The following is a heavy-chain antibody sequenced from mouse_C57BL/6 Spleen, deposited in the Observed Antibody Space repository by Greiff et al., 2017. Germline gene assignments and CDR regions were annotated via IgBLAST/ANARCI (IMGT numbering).Heavy chain of an antibody. CDR2: IYPGDGDT. D-gene: IGHD2-1*01. Sequence: QVHVKQSGAELVKPGASVKISCTSSGYAFSSYWMNWVKLRPGSGLERIGQIYPGDGDTNYNGKFKGKATLTADKSSSTAYMQLSSLTSEDSAVYFCARSNYGNYGFAYWGKGTLVTVSA. CDR3: ARSNYGNYGFAY. V-gene: IGHV1-80*01. J-gene: IGHJ3*01. CDR1: GYAFSSYW.